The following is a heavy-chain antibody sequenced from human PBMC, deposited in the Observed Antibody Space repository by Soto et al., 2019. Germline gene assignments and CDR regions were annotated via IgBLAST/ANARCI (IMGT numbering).Heavy chain of an antibody. CDR2: INAGNGNT. D-gene: IGHD6-13*01. Sequence: QVQLVQSEAEVKKPGASVRVSCKTSGYSFTHYAIHWVRQAPGQRLEWMGWINAGNGNTKYSQTFQGRVSFTRDTSASAIYMELSSLTSEDTAVYFCASSSTWGWADYQCAMDVWGQGTTVTVSS. CDR3: ASSSTWGWADYQCAMDV. V-gene: IGHV1-3*01. CDR1: GYSFTHYA. J-gene: IGHJ6*02.